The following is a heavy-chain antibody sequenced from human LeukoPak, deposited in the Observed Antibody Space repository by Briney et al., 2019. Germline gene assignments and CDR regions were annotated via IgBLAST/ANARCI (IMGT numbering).Heavy chain of an antibody. CDR3: ARDLITKIRGARPLYPFDI. J-gene: IGHJ3*02. V-gene: IGHV4-34*01. D-gene: IGHD3-10*01. CDR1: GGSFSGYY. Sequence: SETLSLTCAVYGGSFSGYYWSWIRQPPGKGLEWIGEIDHSGSTNYNPSLKSRVTISVDTSKNQFSLKLSSVTAADTAVYYCARDLITKIRGARPLYPFDIWGQGTMVTVSS. CDR2: IDHSGST.